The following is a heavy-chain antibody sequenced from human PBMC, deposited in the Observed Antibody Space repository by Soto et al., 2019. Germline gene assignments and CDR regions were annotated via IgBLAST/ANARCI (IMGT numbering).Heavy chain of an antibody. Sequence: ASVKVSCNVSGYTLTELSMHWVRQAPGKGLEWMGGFDPEDGETIYAQKFQGRVTMTEDTSTDTAYMELSSLRSEDTAVYYCATEMPPYSSSWYYFDYWGQGTLVTVSS. CDR2: FDPEDGET. CDR3: ATEMPPYSSSWYYFDY. CDR1: GYTLTELS. V-gene: IGHV1-24*01. J-gene: IGHJ4*02. D-gene: IGHD6-13*01.